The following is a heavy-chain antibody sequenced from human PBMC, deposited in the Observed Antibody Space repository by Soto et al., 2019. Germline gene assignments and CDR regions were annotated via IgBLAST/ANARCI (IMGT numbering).Heavy chain of an antibody. V-gene: IGHV1-69*06. J-gene: IGHJ4*02. CDR1: GGTFSHYA. Sequence: QVQLVQSGAEVKKPGSSIKVSCKSSGGTFSHYAVTWVRQAPGQGLEWMGAIVPVSGTTDYAEKFRGRLTITADKITSTAYMDLTSLQSDDTAVYYCSRARGYCSGTGCYSGFWGQGTLVTVSP. D-gene: IGHD2-2*02. CDR2: IVPVSGTT. CDR3: SRARGYCSGTGCYSGF.